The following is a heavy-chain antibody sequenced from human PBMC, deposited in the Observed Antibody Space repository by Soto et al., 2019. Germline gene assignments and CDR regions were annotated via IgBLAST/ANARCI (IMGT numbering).Heavy chain of an antibody. CDR2: ISGSGGST. V-gene: IGHV3-23*01. CDR3: AKDSKSGWSPGVPAPFDY. CDR1: GFTFSSYA. D-gene: IGHD6-19*01. J-gene: IGHJ4*02. Sequence: EVQLLESGGGLVQPGGSLRLSCAASGFTFSSYAMSWVRQAPGKGLEWVSAISGSGGSTYYADSVKGRFTISRDNSKNTLYLQMNSLRAEDTAVYYCAKDSKSGWSPGVPAPFDYWGQGTLVTVSS.